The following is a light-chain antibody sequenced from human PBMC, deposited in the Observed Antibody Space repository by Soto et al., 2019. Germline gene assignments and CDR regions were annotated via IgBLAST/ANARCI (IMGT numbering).Light chain of an antibody. CDR1: SSDVGGYNY. V-gene: IGLV2-11*01. CDR2: DVS. CDR3: CSYAGSYIYV. J-gene: IGLJ1*01. Sequence: QSVLTQPRSVSGSPGQSVTISCTGTSSDVGGYNYVSWYQQHPGKAPKFMIYDVSQRPSGVPARFSGSKSGNSASLTISGLQAEDQDDYYCCSYAGSYIYVFGTGTKLTVL.